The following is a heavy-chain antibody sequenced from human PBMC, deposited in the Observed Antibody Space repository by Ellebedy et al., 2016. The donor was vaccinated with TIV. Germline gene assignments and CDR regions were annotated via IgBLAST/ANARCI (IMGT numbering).Heavy chain of an antibody. CDR1: GFTFSSYN. V-gene: IGHV3-48*02. CDR2: ISNGGTI. Sequence: GGSLRLSXAASGFTFSSYNMNWVRQAPGKGLEWVSYISNGGTIYYADSVKGRFTISRDNAKNSLYLQMNSLRDEDTAVYYCARDFSGWYFDYWGQGTLVTVSS. J-gene: IGHJ4*02. CDR3: ARDFSGWYFDY. D-gene: IGHD6-19*01.